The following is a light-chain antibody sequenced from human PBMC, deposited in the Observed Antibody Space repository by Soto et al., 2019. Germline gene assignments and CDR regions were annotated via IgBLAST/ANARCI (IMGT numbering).Light chain of an antibody. J-gene: IGKJ1*01. CDR3: MQALQTSWT. CDR2: LGS. Sequence: EIVMTQSPLSLPVTPGEPASISCRSSPSLLHSNGYNYLAWYLQKPGQSPQLLIYLGSNRASGVPDRFSGSVSGTDFTLKISRVDAEDVGVYYCMQALQTSWTFGQGTKVEIK. CDR1: PSLLHSNGYNY. V-gene: IGKV2-28*01.